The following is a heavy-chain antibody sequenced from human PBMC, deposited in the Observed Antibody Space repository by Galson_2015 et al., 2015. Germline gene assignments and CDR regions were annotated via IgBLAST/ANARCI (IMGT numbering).Heavy chain of an antibody. J-gene: IGHJ4*02. CDR2: FDPEDGGT. Sequence: SVKVSCKVSGYTLTELSMHWVRQAPGKGLEWMGGFDPEDGGTIYAQKFQGRLTITADESTSTVYMELSSLRSEDTAVYYCAREGYADAALVTPFDDWGQGTLVTVSS. CDR3: AREGYADAALVTPFDD. D-gene: IGHD5-18*01. CDR1: GYTLTELS. V-gene: IGHV1-24*01.